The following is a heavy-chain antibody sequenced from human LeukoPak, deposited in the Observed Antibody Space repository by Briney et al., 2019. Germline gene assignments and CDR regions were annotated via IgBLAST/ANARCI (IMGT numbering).Heavy chain of an antibody. J-gene: IGHJ6*02. Sequence: GGSLRLSCAASGFTFSSYAMHWVRQAPGKGLGWVAVISYDGSNKYYADSVKGRFTISRDNSKNTLYLQMNSLRAEDTAVYYCARAPHGMDVWGQGTTVTVSS. CDR2: ISYDGSNK. CDR1: GFTFSSYA. CDR3: ARAPHGMDV. V-gene: IGHV3-30-3*01.